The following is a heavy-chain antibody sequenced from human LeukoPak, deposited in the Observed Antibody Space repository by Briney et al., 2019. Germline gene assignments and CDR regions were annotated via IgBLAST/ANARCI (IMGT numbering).Heavy chain of an antibody. D-gene: IGHD3-10*01. CDR2: IIPIFGSS. J-gene: IGHJ6*04. CDR3: ARGLLRGVPSDV. Sequence: ASVKVSCKASGGTFNNYAINWVRQAPGQGLEWMGGIIPIFGSSNYAQKFQGRVAITADESTTTAYMELSSLRSEDTAVYYCARGLLRGVPSDVWGKGTTVTISS. CDR1: GGTFNNYA. V-gene: IGHV1-69*13.